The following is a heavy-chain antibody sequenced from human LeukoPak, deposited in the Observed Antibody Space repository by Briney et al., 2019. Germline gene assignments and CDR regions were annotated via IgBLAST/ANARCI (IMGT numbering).Heavy chain of an antibody. D-gene: IGHD6-6*01. CDR2: IYYSGST. V-gene: IGHV4-39*01. J-gene: IGHJ4*02. Sequence: SGTLSLTCTVSGCSISSSSYYWGWIRQPPGKGLEWIGSIYYSGSTYYNPSLKSRVTISVDTSKNQFSLKLSSVAAADTAVYYCARARIAARPGFDYWGQGTLVTVSS. CDR3: ARARIAARPGFDY. CDR1: GCSISSSSYY.